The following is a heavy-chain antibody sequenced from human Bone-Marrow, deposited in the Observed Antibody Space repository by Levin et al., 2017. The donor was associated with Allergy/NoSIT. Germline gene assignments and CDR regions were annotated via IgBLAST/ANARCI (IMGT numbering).Heavy chain of an antibody. Sequence: ASVKVSCKASGFTFTSSAVQWVRQARGQRLEWIGWIVVGSGNTNYAQKFQERVTITRDMSTSTAYMELSSLRSEDTAVYYCAARPPRGYCSSTSCSSNWFDPWGQGTLVTVSS. D-gene: IGHD2-2*01. V-gene: IGHV1-58*01. CDR2: IVVGSGNT. CDR3: AARPPRGYCSSTSCSSNWFDP. CDR1: GFTFTSSA. J-gene: IGHJ5*02.